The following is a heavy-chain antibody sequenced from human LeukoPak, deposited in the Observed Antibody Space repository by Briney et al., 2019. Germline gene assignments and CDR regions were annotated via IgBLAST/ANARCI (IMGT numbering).Heavy chain of an antibody. J-gene: IGHJ3*02. CDR1: GFTFSSYA. Sequence: PGGSLRLSCAASGFTFSSYAMHWVRQAPGKGLEWVAVISYDGSNKYYADSVKGRFTISRDNSKNTLYLQMNSLRAEDTAVYYCARDGAPETTYYYDSSGYYGAFDIWGQGTMVTVSS. D-gene: IGHD3-22*01. V-gene: IGHV3-30-3*01. CDR3: ARDGAPETTYYYDSSGYYGAFDI. CDR2: ISYDGSNK.